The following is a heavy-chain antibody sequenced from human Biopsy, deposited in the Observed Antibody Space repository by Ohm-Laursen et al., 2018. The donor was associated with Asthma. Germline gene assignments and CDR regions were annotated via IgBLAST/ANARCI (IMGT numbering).Heavy chain of an antibody. Sequence: SLRLSCAASGLNFGNYAMAWVRQAPGKGLEWVSTISGSSIIIHYGGSVKGRFTISRDNSKNTMYLVMNSLRPEDTAVYYCARDESFSMASGSWFDPWGQGTLATVSS. J-gene: IGHJ5*02. D-gene: IGHD2/OR15-2a*01. CDR1: GLNFGNYA. CDR2: ISGSSIII. CDR3: ARDESFSMASGSWFDP. V-gene: IGHV3-23*01.